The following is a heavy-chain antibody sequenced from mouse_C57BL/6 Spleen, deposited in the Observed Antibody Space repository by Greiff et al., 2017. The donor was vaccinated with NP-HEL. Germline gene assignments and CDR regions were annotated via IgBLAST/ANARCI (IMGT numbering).Heavy chain of an antibody. CDR1: GYAFSSYW. CDR3: ARGGGPEYYAMDY. CDR2: IYPGDGDT. Sequence: LQESGAELVKPGASVKISCKASGYAFSSYWMNWVQQRPGKGLEWIGQIYPGDGDTNYNGKFKGKATLTADKSSSTAYMQLSSLTSEDSAVYFCARGGGPEYYAMDYWGQGTSVTVSS. J-gene: IGHJ4*01. V-gene: IGHV1-80*01.